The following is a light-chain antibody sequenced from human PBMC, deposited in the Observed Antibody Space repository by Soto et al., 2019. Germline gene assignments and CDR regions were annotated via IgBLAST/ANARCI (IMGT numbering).Light chain of an antibody. Sequence: IVMTQSPLSLSVTPGEPASISCRCSQSLLHRNGYNYLDWYLQKPGQSPQLLISLGSNRASGVPDRLSGSGSGTDFTLNITRVEAGDVGVYYCMQALQTSFTFGPGTRVEI. J-gene: IGKJ3*01. CDR2: LGS. CDR3: MQALQTSFT. CDR1: QSLLHRNGYNY. V-gene: IGKV2-28*01.